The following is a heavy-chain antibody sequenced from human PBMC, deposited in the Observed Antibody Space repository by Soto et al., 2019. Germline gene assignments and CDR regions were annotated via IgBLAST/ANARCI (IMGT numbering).Heavy chain of an antibody. CDR2: ISGSMGSVADP. D-gene: IGHD2-8*01. Sequence: EVQLLESGGGLVQPGGSLRLSCVASGFTFSTYTMSWVSQAPGKGLEWVSVISGSMGSVADPYYADSVQGRFTISRDNFKSTLYLQMSSLRAEDTAIYYCAKARCTSSTCYVPYSWGQGTLVTVSS. J-gene: IGHJ4*02. V-gene: IGHV3-23*01. CDR1: GFTFSTYT. CDR3: AKARCTSSTCYVPYS.